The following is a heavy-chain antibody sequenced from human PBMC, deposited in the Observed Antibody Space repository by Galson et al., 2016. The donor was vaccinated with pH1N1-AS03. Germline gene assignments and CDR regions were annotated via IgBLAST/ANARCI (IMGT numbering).Heavy chain of an antibody. CDR3: APLGGDGTWSLDY. V-gene: IGHV3-33*01. CDR2: ICYDGIKK. Sequence: SLRLSCAVSGFTFSLYGMHWLRQAPGKGLEWVALICYDGIKKYYSDSVQGRFVISRDNSRNILHLEMNTLTAEATAIYYCAPLGGDGTWSLDYRGQGTLVSVSS. CDR1: GFTFSLYG. D-gene: IGHD6-13*01. J-gene: IGHJ4*02.